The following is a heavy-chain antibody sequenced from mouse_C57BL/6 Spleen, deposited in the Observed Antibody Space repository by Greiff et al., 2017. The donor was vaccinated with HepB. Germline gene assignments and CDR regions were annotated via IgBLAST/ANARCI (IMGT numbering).Heavy chain of an antibody. J-gene: IGHJ2*01. CDR3: TTYYYGSSYVGY. D-gene: IGHD1-1*01. CDR1: GYTFTDYE. Sequence: QVQLKQSGAELVRPGASVTLSCKASGYTFTDYEMHWVKQTPVHGLEWIGAIDPETGGTAYNQKFKGKAILTADKSSSTAYMELRSLTSEDSAVYYCTTYYYGSSYVGYWGQGTTLTVSS. V-gene: IGHV1-15*01. CDR2: IDPETGGT.